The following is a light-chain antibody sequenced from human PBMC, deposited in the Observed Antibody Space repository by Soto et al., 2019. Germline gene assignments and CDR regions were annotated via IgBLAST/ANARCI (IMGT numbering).Light chain of an antibody. CDR3: SSYAGSDNPYV. CDR1: SSNIGAGYD. J-gene: IGLJ1*01. V-gene: IGLV1-40*01. CDR2: EVT. Sequence: QSVLTQPPSVSGAPGQRVTISCTGSSSNIGAGYDVHWYQQHPGKAPKLMIYEVTKRPLGVPDRFSGSKSGNTASLTVSGLQAEDEADYYCSSYAGSDNPYVFGTGTKV.